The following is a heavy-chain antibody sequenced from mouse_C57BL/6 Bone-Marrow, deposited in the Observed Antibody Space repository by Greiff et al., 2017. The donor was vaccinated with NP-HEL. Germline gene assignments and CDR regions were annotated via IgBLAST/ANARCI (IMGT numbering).Heavy chain of an antibody. CDR1: GFTFSSYG. D-gene: IGHD1-1*01. J-gene: IGHJ4*01. V-gene: IGHV5-6*01. CDR2: ISSGGSYT. Sequence: EVQGVESGGDLVKPGGSLKLSCAASGFTFSSYGMSWVRQTPDKRLEWVATISSGGSYTYYPDSVKGRFTISRDNAKNTLYLQMSSLKSEDTAMYYCARHGIYYYGSSPYYYAMDYGGQGTSVTVSS. CDR3: ARHGIYYYGSSPYYYAMDY.